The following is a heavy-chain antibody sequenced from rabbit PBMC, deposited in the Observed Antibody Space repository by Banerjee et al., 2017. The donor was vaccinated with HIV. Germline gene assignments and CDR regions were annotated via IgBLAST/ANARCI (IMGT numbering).Heavy chain of an antibody. CDR2: IYASYGST. V-gene: IGHV1S40*01. Sequence: QQLVESGGGLVKPGASLTLTCKASGFSFSSGYDMCWVRQAPGKGLEWIACIYASYGSTYYASWAKGRFTISKTSSTTVTLQMTSLTAADTATYFCARDAGYGGYGYAFNLWGPGTLVTVS. CDR1: GFSFSSGYD. CDR3: ARDAGYGGYGYAFNL. J-gene: IGHJ4*01. D-gene: IGHD6-1*01.